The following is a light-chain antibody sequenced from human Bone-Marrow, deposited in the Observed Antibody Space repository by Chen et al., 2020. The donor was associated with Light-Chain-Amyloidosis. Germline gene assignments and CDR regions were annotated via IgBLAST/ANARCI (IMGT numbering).Light chain of an antibody. J-gene: IGKJ3*01. V-gene: IGKV3-11*01. CDR3: QQRSNWPPGFT. CDR1: QSVSSY. Sequence: ELVLTQSPATLSLSPGEIATLSCRASQSVSSYLAWYQQKPGQAPRLLMYDASNRATGIPARFSGSGSGTDFTLTISSLEPEDFAVYYCQQRSNWPPGFTFGPGTKVDIK. CDR2: DAS.